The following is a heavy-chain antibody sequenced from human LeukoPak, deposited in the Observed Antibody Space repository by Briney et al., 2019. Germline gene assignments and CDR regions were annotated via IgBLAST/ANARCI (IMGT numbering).Heavy chain of an antibody. V-gene: IGHV3-48*03. J-gene: IGHJ4*02. Sequence: GGSLRLSCAASGFSFSVYEMHWVRQAPGKGLEWISDISSSGTTTYYADSVKGRFTISRDNAKNSLYLQMNSLRAEDTAAYYCTTLTVASNFDYWGQGTLVTVSS. D-gene: IGHD6-19*01. CDR1: GFSFSVYE. CDR3: TTLTVASNFDY. CDR2: ISSSGTTT.